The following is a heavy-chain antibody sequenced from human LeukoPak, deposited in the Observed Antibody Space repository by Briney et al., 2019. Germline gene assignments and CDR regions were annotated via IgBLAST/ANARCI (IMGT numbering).Heavy chain of an antibody. V-gene: IGHV3-74*01. CDR2: ISRHGTAI. J-gene: IGHJ6*03. Sequence: PGGFLRLSCAASGFTLNAYYMHWVRQVPGKGLVWVSRISRHGTAIGYADSVKGRFTISRDGAKNTLYLQMDSLTADDAALYYCARECVTGGCYYMDVWGKGTTVTVS. D-gene: IGHD2-8*02. CDR1: GFTLNAYY. CDR3: ARECVTGGCYYMDV.